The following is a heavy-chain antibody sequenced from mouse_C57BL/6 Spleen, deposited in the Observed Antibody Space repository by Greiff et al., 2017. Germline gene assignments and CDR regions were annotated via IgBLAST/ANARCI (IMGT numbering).Heavy chain of an antibody. CDR3: ARNYGSSYAMDY. Sequence: QVQLQQPGAELVRPGSSVKLSCKASGYTFTSYWMHWVKQRPIQGLEWIGNIDPSDSETHYNQKFKDKATLTVDKSSSTAYMQLSSLTSEDSAVYYCARNYGSSYAMDYRGQGTSVTVSS. D-gene: IGHD1-1*01. CDR1: GYTFTSYW. V-gene: IGHV1-52*01. CDR2: IDPSDSET. J-gene: IGHJ4*01.